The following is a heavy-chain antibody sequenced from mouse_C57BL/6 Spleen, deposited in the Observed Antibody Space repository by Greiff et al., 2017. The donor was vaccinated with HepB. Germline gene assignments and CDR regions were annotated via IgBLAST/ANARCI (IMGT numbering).Heavy chain of an antibody. J-gene: IGHJ4*01. D-gene: IGHD1-1*01. CDR1: GYTFTSYW. CDR3: ARWSTYYYGSSYEEGAMDY. Sequence: QVQLQQPGAELVKPGASVKLSCKASGYTFTSYWMHWVKQRPGQGLEWIGMIHPNSGSTNYNEKFKSKATLTVDKSSSTAYMQLSSLTSEDSAVYYCARWSTYYYGSSYEEGAMDYWGQGTSVTVSS. V-gene: IGHV1-64*01. CDR2: IHPNSGST.